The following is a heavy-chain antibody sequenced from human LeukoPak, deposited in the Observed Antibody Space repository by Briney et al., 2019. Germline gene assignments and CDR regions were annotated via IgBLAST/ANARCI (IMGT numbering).Heavy chain of an antibody. CDR3: ARQGYYYDSSGYYYLLDY. D-gene: IGHD3-22*01. CDR2: INHSGST. CDR1: GGSFSGYY. J-gene: IGHJ4*02. Sequence: SETLSLTCAVYGGSFSGYYWSWICQPPGKGLEWIGEINHSGSTNYNPSLKSRVTISVDTSKNQFSLKLSSVTAADTAVYYCARQGYYYDSSGYYYLLDYWGQGTLVTVSS. V-gene: IGHV4-34*01.